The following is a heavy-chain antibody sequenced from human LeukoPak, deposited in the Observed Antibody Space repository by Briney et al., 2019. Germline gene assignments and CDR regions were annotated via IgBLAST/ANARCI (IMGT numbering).Heavy chain of an antibody. Sequence: GGSLRLSCAASGFSFSSNEMNWVRQAPGKGLEWVSYISSSGSTIYYADSVKGRFTISRDNAKNSLYLQMNSLRAEDTAVYYCAKVVVVPAATTKTYYFDYRGQGTLVTVSS. D-gene: IGHD2-2*01. CDR2: ISSSGSTI. CDR1: GFSFSSNE. V-gene: IGHV3-48*03. CDR3: AKVVVVPAATTKTYYFDY. J-gene: IGHJ4*02.